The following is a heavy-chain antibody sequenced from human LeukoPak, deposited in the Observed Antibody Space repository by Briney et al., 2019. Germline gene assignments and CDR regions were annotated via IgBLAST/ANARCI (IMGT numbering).Heavy chain of an antibody. D-gene: IGHD3-16*01. CDR2: IYYSGST. Sequence: SETLSLTCTVSGGSISSYYWSWIRQPPGKGLEWIGYIYYSGSTNYNPSLKSRVTISVDTSKNQLSLKLSSVTAADTAVYYCARGGALSPYYYGMDVWGQGTTVTVSS. CDR3: ARGGALSPYYYGMDV. V-gene: IGHV4-59*01. CDR1: GGSISSYY. J-gene: IGHJ6*02.